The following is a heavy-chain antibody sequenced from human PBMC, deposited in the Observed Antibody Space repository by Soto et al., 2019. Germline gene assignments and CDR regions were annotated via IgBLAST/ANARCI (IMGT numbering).Heavy chain of an antibody. V-gene: IGHV1-69*13. J-gene: IGHJ6*02. CDR2: IIPIFGTA. Sequence: ASVKVSCKASGGTFSSYAISWVRQAPGQGREWMGGIIPIFGTANYAQKFQGRVTITADESTSTAYMELSSLRSEDTAVYYCARVVGFVVVPAARTDYYYYGMDVWGQGTTVNVSS. CDR1: GGTFSSYA. D-gene: IGHD2-2*01. CDR3: ARVVGFVVVPAARTDYYYYGMDV.